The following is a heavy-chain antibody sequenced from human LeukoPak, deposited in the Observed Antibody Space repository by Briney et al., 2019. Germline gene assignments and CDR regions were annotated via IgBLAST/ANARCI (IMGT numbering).Heavy chain of an antibody. Sequence: GGSLRLSCAASGFTFSNYVVSWVRQAPGKGLEWVSSISSSSSYIYYADSVKGRFTISRDNAKNSLCLQMNSLRAEDTAVYYCAREGGPPAYYYDSSGYPDAFDIWGQGTMVTVSS. CDR1: GFTFSNYV. CDR3: AREGGPPAYYYDSSGYPDAFDI. CDR2: ISSSSSYI. D-gene: IGHD3-22*01. V-gene: IGHV3-21*01. J-gene: IGHJ3*02.